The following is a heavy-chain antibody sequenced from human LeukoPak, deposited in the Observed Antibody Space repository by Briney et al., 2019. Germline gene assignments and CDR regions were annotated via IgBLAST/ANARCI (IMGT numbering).Heavy chain of an antibody. CDR2: INAGNGNT. CDR1: GYTFTSYA. CDR3: ASPRDEMATVGAAFDI. J-gene: IGHJ3*02. D-gene: IGHD5-24*01. V-gene: IGHV1-3*01. Sequence: GASVKVSCKASGYTFTSYAMHWVRQAPGQRLEWMGWINAGNGNTKYSQKFQGRVTITRDTSASTAYMELSSLRSEDTAVYYCASPRDEMATVGAAFDIWGQGTMVTVSS.